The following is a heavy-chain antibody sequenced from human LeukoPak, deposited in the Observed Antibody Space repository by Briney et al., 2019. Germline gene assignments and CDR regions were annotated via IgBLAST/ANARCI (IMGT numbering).Heavy chain of an antibody. CDR2: ISYSGST. J-gene: IGHJ4*02. Sequence: SETLSLTCTVSGDSISTRYYWSWIRQPPGKGLEWIGYISYSGSTKYNPSLMSRVTISVDTSKNQFSLKLSSATAADTAVYYCARLDYYHFDYWGQGTVVTVSS. CDR3: ARLDYYHFDY. V-gene: IGHV4-59*01. CDR1: GDSISTRYY. D-gene: IGHD3-22*01.